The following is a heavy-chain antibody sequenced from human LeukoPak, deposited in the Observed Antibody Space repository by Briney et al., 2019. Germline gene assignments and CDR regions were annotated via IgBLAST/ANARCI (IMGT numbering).Heavy chain of an antibody. J-gene: IGHJ4*02. D-gene: IGHD3-22*01. V-gene: IGHV3-74*01. Sequence: GGSLRLSCVASGFTFSSYWMHWVRQDPRKGLVWVSRINGDGRNINYADSVRGRFTISRDNAKNTLYLQMNTLRVEDTAVYYCARGRGYYYDSSGQYLDYWGQGTLVTVSS. CDR1: GFTFSSYW. CDR3: ARGRGYYYDSSGQYLDY. CDR2: INGDGRNI.